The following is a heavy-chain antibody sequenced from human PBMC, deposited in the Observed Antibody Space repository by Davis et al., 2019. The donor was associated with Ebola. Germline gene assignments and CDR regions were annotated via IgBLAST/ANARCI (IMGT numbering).Heavy chain of an antibody. J-gene: IGHJ4*02. CDR2: ISGSGGST. D-gene: IGHD1-26*01. V-gene: IGHV3-23*01. CDR1: GFTFSSYA. Sequence: PGGSLRLSCAASGFTFSSYAMHWVRQAPGKGLEWVSAISGSGGSTYYADSVKGRFTISRDNAKNSVYLQMNSLRAEDTAVYYCAKVISSRGYYFDYWGQGTLVTVSS. CDR3: AKVISSRGYYFDY.